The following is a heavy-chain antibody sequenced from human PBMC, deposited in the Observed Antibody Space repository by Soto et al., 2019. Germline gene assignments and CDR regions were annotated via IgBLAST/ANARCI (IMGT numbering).Heavy chain of an antibody. CDR3: ARAGYGSGGWGLRGMDV. J-gene: IGHJ6*02. CDR1: GDSVSSNSAT. V-gene: IGHV6-1*01. Sequence: QVQLQQSGPGLVKPSQTLSLTCALSGDSVSSNSATWNWIRQSPSRGLEWLGRTYYRSKWYNDYAVSVKSRITINPDTSKNQFSLQLNSVTPEDTAVYYCARAGYGSGGWGLRGMDVWGQGTTVTVSS. D-gene: IGHD6-19*01. CDR2: TYYRSKWYN.